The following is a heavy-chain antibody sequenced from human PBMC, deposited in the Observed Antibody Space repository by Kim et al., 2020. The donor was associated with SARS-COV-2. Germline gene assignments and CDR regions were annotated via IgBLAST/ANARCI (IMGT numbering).Heavy chain of an antibody. J-gene: IGHJ6*02. CDR3: AKDRIAGYNTNWDGMDV. D-gene: IGHD1-1*01. CDR1: GFSFGTHA. Sequence: GGSLRLSCAASGFSFGTHAMHWVRQAPGKGLEWVTVISYDGGKKYYADSVKGRFTISRDNSKTTLYLQMNSLRPEDTALFYCAKDRIAGYNTNWDGMDVWGRGTTVTISS. V-gene: IGHV3-30*18. CDR2: ISYDGGKK.